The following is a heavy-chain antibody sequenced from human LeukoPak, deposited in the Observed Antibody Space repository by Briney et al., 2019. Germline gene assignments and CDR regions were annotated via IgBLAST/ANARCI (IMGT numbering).Heavy chain of an antibody. CDR1: GYTFTGYY. CDR3: ARVELAPYYFDS. D-gene: IGHD2-21*01. Sequence: ASVKVSCKASGYTFTGYYIHWVRQAPGQGLEWMGWISPKSGGTDYAQKFQGRVTMIRDTSITTAYMELSRLRSDDTAVYYCARVELAPYYFDSWGQGTLVTVSS. V-gene: IGHV1-2*02. J-gene: IGHJ4*02. CDR2: ISPKSGGT.